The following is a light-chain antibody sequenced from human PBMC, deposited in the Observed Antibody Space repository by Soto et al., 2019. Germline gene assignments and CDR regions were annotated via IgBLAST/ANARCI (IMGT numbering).Light chain of an antibody. CDR3: HQCGSAPPACT. CDR1: QSVSTRY. Sequence: ESMLTQSPGTLSLSPGERATLSCRASQSVSTRYLAWYQQKPGQAPRLLIYGASIRATGIPDRFSGSGSGTDFTLTISRLEPEDFAVYDCHQCGSAPPACTFGQGTKLEI. V-gene: IGKV3-20*01. J-gene: IGKJ2*02. CDR2: GAS.